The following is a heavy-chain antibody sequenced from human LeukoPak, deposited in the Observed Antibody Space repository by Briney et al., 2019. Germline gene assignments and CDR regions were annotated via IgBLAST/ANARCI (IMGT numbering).Heavy chain of an antibody. CDR1: GFTFSSYA. CDR2: ISGSGGST. J-gene: IGHJ4*02. CDR3: AKIRGYGSGSYYPHPFDY. V-gene: IGHV3-23*01. Sequence: PGRSLRLSCAASGFTFSSYAMHWVRQAPGKGLEWVSAISGSGGSTYYADSVKGRFTISRDNSKNTLYLQMNSLRAEDTAVYYCAKIRGYGSGSYYPHPFDYWGQGTLVTVSS. D-gene: IGHD3-10*01.